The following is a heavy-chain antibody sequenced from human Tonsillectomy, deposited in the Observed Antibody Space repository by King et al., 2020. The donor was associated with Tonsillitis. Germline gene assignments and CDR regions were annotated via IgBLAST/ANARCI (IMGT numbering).Heavy chain of an antibody. CDR1: GFTLSSYS. D-gene: IGHD6-6*01. Sequence: QLVQSGGGLVKPGGSLRLSCVASGFTLSSYSMNCVRQAPGKGLEWVSSISSSSSYIYYADSVKGRLTLSRDNAKNSLYLQMNSLRAEDTAVYYCARSEYSSSSYGMDVWGQGTTVTVSS. CDR2: ISSSSSYI. J-gene: IGHJ6*02. V-gene: IGHV3-21*01. CDR3: ARSEYSSSSYGMDV.